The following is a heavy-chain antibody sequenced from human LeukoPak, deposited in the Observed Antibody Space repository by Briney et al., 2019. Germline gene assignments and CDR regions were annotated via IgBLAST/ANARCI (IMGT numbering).Heavy chain of an antibody. CDR1: GFTFSNAW. CDR3: IRGIRNYYGLDY. D-gene: IGHD3-22*01. CDR2: INPDGTTT. J-gene: IGHJ4*02. Sequence: GGSLRLSCAASGFTFSNAWMSWVRQAPGKGLVWVSHINPDGTTTNYADSVKGRFTISRDNAKNTLYLQMNSLRVEDTAVFYCIRGIRNYYGLDYWGQGTLVTVSS. V-gene: IGHV3-74*01.